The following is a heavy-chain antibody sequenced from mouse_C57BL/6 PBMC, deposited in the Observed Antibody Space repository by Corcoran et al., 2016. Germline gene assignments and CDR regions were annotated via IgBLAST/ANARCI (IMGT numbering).Heavy chain of an antibody. V-gene: IGHV1-75*01. CDR1: GYTFTDYY. D-gene: IGHD1-1*01. J-gene: IGHJ1*03. CDR3: ARDYYGSSGYFDV. Sequence: QFQLQQSGPELVKPGASVKISCKASGYTFTDYYINWVKQRPGQGLEWIGWIFPGSGSTYYNEKFKGKATLTVDKSSSTAYMLLSSLTSEDSAVYFCARDYYGSSGYFDVWGTGTTVTVSS. CDR2: IFPGSGST.